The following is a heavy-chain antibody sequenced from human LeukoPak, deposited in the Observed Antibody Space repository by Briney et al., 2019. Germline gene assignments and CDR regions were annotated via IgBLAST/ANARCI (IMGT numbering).Heavy chain of an antibody. CDR3: AKGGLSSSSPRGDAFDI. J-gene: IGHJ3*02. CDR2: ISWNSGSI. V-gene: IGHV3-9*03. D-gene: IGHD6-13*01. CDR1: GFTFDDYA. Sequence: PGGSLRLXCAASGFTFDDYAMHWVRQAPGKGLEWVSGISWNSGSIGYADSAKGRFTISRDNAKNSLYLQMNSLRAEDMALYYCAKGGLSSSSPRGDAFDIWGQRTMVTVSS.